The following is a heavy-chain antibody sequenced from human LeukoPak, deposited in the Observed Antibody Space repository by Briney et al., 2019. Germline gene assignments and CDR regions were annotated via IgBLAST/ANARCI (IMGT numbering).Heavy chain of an antibody. Sequence: SETLSLTCAVSGGSISSYYWSWIRQPPGKGLEWIGYIYYSGSTNYNPSLKSRVTISVDTSKNQFSLQLSSVTAADTAVYYCARHGGDGYNSVLEYWGQGTLVTVSS. CDR3: ARHGGDGYNSVLEY. CDR2: IYYSGST. D-gene: IGHD5-12*01. CDR1: GGSISSYY. V-gene: IGHV4-59*08. J-gene: IGHJ4*02.